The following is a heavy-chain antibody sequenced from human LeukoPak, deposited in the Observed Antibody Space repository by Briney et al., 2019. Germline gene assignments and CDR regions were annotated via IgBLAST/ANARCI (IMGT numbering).Heavy chain of an antibody. CDR3: ARSAPPRRHNWFDP. CDR2: IWYDGSNK. V-gene: IGHV3-33*01. D-gene: IGHD1-14*01. CDR1: GFTFSSYG. J-gene: IGHJ5*02. Sequence: GGSLRLSCAASGFTFSSYGMHWVRQAPGKGLEWVAVIWYDGSNKYYADSVKGRFTISRDNSKNTLYLQMNSLRAEDTAVYYCARSAPPRRHNWFDPWGQGTLVTVSS.